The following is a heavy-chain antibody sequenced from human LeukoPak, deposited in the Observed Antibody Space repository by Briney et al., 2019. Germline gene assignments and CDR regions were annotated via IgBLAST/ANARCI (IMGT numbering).Heavy chain of an antibody. V-gene: IGHV4-59*01. CDR1: GGSISSYY. Sequence: SETLSLTCTVSGGSISSYYWSWIRQPPGKGLEWIGYIYYSGSTNYNPSPKSRVTISVDTSKNQFSLKLSSVTAADTAVYYCARLATVTTSWFDPWGQGTLVTVSS. D-gene: IGHD4-11*01. CDR2: IYYSGST. CDR3: ARLATVTTSWFDP. J-gene: IGHJ5*02.